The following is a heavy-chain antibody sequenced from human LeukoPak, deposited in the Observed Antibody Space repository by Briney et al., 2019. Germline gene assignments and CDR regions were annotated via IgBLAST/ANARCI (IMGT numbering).Heavy chain of an antibody. Sequence: ASVKVSCKAPGGTFSSSGISWVRQAPGQGLEWMGWISGYNGNMNYAQKFQGRVTMTTDTSTRTAYMELTSLRFDDTAVYYCARDRARDYWVYWGQGTLVTVSS. J-gene: IGHJ4*02. CDR1: GGTFSSSG. D-gene: IGHD3-10*01. CDR3: ARDRARDYWVY. V-gene: IGHV1-18*01. CDR2: ISGYNGNM.